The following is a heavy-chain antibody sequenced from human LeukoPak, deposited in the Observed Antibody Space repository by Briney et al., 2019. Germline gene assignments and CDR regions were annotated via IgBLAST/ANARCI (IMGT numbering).Heavy chain of an antibody. Sequence: ASVKVSCKASGYTFTGYYMHWVRQAPGQGLEWMGWINPNSGGTNYAQKFQGRVTMTRDTSISTAYTELSRLRSDDTAVYYCARGGGPTYLYCSSTSCYGYFDYWGQGTLVTVSS. D-gene: IGHD2-2*01. CDR3: ARGGGPTYLYCSSTSCYGYFDY. CDR2: INPNSGGT. J-gene: IGHJ4*02. V-gene: IGHV1-2*02. CDR1: GYTFTGYY.